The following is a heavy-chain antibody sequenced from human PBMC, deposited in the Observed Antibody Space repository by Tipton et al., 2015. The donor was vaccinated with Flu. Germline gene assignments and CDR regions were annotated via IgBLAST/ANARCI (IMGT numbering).Heavy chain of an antibody. CDR2: ISSSSSYI. V-gene: IGHV3-21*01. CDR3: AIVVNSYYGMDV. CDR1: GFTFSSYS. Sequence: SLRLSCAASGFTFSSYSMNWVRQAPGKGLEWVSSISSSSSYIYYADSVKGRFTISRDNAKNSLYLQMNSLRAEDTAAYYCAIVVNSYYGMDVWGQGTTVTVSS. J-gene: IGHJ6*02.